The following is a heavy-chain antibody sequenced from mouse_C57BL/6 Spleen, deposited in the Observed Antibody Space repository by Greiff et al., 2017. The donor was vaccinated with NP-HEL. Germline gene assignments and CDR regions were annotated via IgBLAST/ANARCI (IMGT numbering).Heavy chain of an antibody. CDR2: IYPGSGST. CDR1: GYTFTSYW. J-gene: IGHJ2*01. D-gene: IGHD1-1*01. V-gene: IGHV1-55*01. CDR3: ARRDYGSSSLFDY. Sequence: QVQLKQPGAELVKPGASVKMSCKASGYTFTSYWITWVKQRPGQGLEWIGDIYPGSGSTNYNEKFKSKATLTVDTSSSTAYMQLSSLTSEDSAVYYCARRDYGSSSLFDYWGQGTTLTVSS.